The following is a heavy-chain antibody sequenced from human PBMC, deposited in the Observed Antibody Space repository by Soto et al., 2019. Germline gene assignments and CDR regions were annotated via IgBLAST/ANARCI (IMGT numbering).Heavy chain of an antibody. Sequence: EVQLVESGGGLVKPGGSLRLSCAASGFTFSSYSMNWVRQAPGKGLEWVSSISSSSSYIYYADSVEGRFTISRDNDKNSLYLQMNSLRAEDTAVYYCARPMVRGVIMNYYYGMDVWGQGTTVTVSS. V-gene: IGHV3-21*01. CDR2: ISSSSSYI. D-gene: IGHD3-10*01. CDR1: GFTFSSYS. J-gene: IGHJ6*02. CDR3: ARPMVRGVIMNYYYGMDV.